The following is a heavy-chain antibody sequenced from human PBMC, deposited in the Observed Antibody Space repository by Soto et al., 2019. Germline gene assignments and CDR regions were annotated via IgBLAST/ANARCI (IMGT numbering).Heavy chain of an antibody. CDR1: GDSISSSNSH. J-gene: IGHJ3*02. CDR2: VYYGGAIFYSGNI. Sequence: SETLSLTCTVSGDSISSSNSHWGWTRQPPGKGLEYIGSVYYGGAIFYSGNIYYNPSLKSRVTISVDTSKNQFSLRLSSVTAAGTGVYYCVGYDRINMKPYSPEGFHIWGQGTMVTVSS. V-gene: IGHV4-39*01. CDR3: VGYDRINMKPYSPEGFHI. D-gene: IGHD3-3*02.